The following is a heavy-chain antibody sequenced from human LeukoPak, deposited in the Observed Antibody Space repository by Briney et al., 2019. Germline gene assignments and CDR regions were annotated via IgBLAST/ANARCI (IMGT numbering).Heavy chain of an antibody. Sequence: PGGSLRLSCAASGFTFSSYAMSWVRQAPGKGLEWVSAISGSGGSTYYADSVKGRFTISRDNSKNTLYLQMNSLRAEDTAVYYCAKDMTVVVIYQSLFDYWGQGTLVTVSS. CDR2: ISGSGGST. CDR3: AKDMTVVVIYQSLFDY. D-gene: IGHD3-22*01. V-gene: IGHV3-23*01. CDR1: GFTFSSYA. J-gene: IGHJ4*02.